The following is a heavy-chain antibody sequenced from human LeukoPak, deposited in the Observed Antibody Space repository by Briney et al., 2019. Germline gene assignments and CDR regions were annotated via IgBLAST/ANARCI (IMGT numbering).Heavy chain of an antibody. J-gene: IGHJ5*02. Sequence: VGSLRLSCAASVFTFSSFGMHWVRQAPGKGLEWVAYIRYDGSNKKYADSLEGRFTISRDNSKNALYLQIDSLRPEDTAVYYCAKKSGAAFYTWFDPWGQGTLVTVSS. CDR1: VFTFSSFG. V-gene: IGHV3-30*02. D-gene: IGHD1-26*01. CDR3: AKKSGAAFYTWFDP. CDR2: IRYDGSNK.